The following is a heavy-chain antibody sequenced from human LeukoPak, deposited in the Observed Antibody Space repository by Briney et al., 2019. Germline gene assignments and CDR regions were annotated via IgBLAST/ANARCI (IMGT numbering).Heavy chain of an antibody. CDR3: ARVSPNTVTTLQYFDY. D-gene: IGHD4-17*01. V-gene: IGHV3-66*01. CDR2: IYSGGST. J-gene: IGHJ4*02. Sequence: GGSLRLSCAASEFSVGSNYMTWVRQAPGKGLEWVSLIYSGGSTYYADSVKGRFTISRDNSENTLYLQMNSLRAEDTAVYYCARVSPNTVTTLQYFDYWGQGTLVTVSS. CDR1: EFSVGSNY.